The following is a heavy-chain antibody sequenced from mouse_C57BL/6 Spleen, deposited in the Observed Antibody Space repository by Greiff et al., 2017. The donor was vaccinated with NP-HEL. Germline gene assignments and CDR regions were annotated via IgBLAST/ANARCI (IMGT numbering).Heavy chain of an antibody. CDR1: GYTFTSYW. CDR3: AYYYGSSPYWYFDV. CDR2: IDPSDSYT. J-gene: IGHJ1*03. Sequence: QVQLQQPGAELVKPGASVKLSCKASGYTFTSYWMQWVKQRPGQGLEWIGEIDPSDSYTNYNQKFKGKATLTVDTSSSTAYMQRSSLTSEDSAVYYGAYYYGSSPYWYFDVWGTGTTVTVSS. D-gene: IGHD1-1*01. V-gene: IGHV1-50*01.